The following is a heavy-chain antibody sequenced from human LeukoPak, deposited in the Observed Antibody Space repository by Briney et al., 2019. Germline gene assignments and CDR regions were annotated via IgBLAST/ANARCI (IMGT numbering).Heavy chain of an antibody. CDR1: GFTFSSYW. Sequence: PGGSLRLSCAASGFTFSSYWMSWVRQAPGKGLEWVANIKQDGSEKYYVDSVKGRFTISRDNAKNSLYLQMNSLRAEDTAVYYCARSRTHYGSGSYRVRYYFDYWGQGTLVTVSS. J-gene: IGHJ4*02. D-gene: IGHD3-10*01. CDR3: ARSRTHYGSGSYRVRYYFDY. CDR2: IKQDGSEK. V-gene: IGHV3-7*01.